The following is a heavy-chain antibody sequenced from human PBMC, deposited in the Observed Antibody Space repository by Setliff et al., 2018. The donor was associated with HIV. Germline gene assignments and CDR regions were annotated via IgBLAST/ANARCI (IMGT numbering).Heavy chain of an antibody. J-gene: IGHJ4*02. V-gene: IGHV3-11*01. D-gene: IGHD3-16*01. Sequence: GGSLRLSCAASGFTFSDYYMIWIRQAPGQGLEWVSYISGSGSGVDYADSVKGRFTVSRDNARSSLYLQLNSLRSEDTAVYYCARDLIWGFDYWGQGTPVTVSS. CDR2: ISGSGSGV. CDR3: ARDLIWGFDY. CDR1: GFTFSDYY.